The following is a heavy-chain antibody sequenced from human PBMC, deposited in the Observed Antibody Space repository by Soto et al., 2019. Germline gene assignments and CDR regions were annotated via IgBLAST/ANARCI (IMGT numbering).Heavy chain of an antibody. Sequence: PGGSLRLSCAASGFTFSSYGMHWVRQAPGKGLEWVAIISADGSGADYLDSVKGRFSISRDNSRNILFLQMNSLRADDTAIYYCASASTPTEYWGQGTQVTVSS. CDR1: GFTFSSYG. CDR3: ASASTPTEY. J-gene: IGHJ4*02. V-gene: IGHV3-NL1*01. CDR2: ISADGSGA. D-gene: IGHD4-17*01.